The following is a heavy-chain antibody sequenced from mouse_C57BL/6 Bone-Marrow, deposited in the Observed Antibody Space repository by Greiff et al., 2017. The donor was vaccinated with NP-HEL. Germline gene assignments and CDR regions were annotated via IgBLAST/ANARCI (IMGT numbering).Heavy chain of an antibody. Sequence: VQLQQPGTELVKPGASVKLSCKASGYTFTSYWMHWVKQRPGQGLEWIGHINPCNGGTHYNEKFKSKATLTVDKSSSTAYMQLSSLTSEDSAVYYCAKDNRLLLAWFAYWGQGTLVTVSA. CDR3: AKDNRLLLAWFAY. D-gene: IGHD2-3*01. CDR1: GYTFTSYW. J-gene: IGHJ3*01. CDR2: INPCNGGT. V-gene: IGHV1-53*01.